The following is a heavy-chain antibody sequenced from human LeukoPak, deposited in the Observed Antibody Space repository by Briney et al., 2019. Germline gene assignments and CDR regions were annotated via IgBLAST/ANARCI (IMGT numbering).Heavy chain of an antibody. CDR2: ISAYNGNT. Sequence: ASVKLSCTASGYTFTSYGMHWVRQAPGQGLEWMACISAYNGNTNYAQELQGRVTMTTDTSTSTAYMELRSLRSDDTAVYYCARDVNRYGSSTSCPLFDPWGQGTLVTVSS. CDR3: ARDVNRYGSSTSCPLFDP. J-gene: IGHJ5*02. D-gene: IGHD2-2*01. V-gene: IGHV1-18*01. CDR1: GYTFTSYG.